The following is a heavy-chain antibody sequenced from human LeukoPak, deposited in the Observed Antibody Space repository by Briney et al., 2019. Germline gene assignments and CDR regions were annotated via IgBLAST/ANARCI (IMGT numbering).Heavy chain of an antibody. CDR3: ARDLVGATPSFDY. D-gene: IGHD1-26*01. CDR2: INPNSGGT. Sequence: ASVKVSCKASGYTFSGYFMHWVRQAPGQGLEWMGWINPNSGGTNYAQKFQGRVTMTRDTSISTAYMELSRLRSDDTAVYYCARDLVGATPSFDYWGQGTLVTVSS. CDR1: GYTFSGYF. J-gene: IGHJ4*02. V-gene: IGHV1-2*02.